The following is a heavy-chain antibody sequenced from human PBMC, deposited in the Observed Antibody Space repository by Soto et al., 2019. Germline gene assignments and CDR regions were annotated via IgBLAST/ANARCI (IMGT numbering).Heavy chain of an antibody. V-gene: IGHV3-33*01. CDR3: ARDGIGGTVFRGYLDY. CDR2: IRFDGSNE. CDR1: GGIFHGYG. J-gene: IGHJ4*02. Sequence: GGSLRLSCAVPGGIFHGYGMHWVRQAPGKGLEWVAIIRFDGSNEEYADSVKGRFTISRDNSENTLYLQMNTLGAEDTAVYYCARDGIGGTVFRGYLDYWGRGTVVTVSS. D-gene: IGHD1-7*01.